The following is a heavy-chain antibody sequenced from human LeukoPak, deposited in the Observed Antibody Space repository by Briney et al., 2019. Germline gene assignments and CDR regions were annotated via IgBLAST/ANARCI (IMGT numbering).Heavy chain of an antibody. D-gene: IGHD3-22*01. Sequence: GESLKISCKGSGYSFTSYWIGWVRQMPGKGLEWMGIIYPGDSDTRYSPSFQGQVTISADKSISTAYLQWSSLKASDTAMYYCAAYTASYYYDSSGYPSGFDYWGQGTLVTVSS. CDR3: AAYTASYYYDSSGYPSGFDY. CDR2: IYPGDSDT. V-gene: IGHV5-51*01. CDR1: GYSFTSYW. J-gene: IGHJ4*02.